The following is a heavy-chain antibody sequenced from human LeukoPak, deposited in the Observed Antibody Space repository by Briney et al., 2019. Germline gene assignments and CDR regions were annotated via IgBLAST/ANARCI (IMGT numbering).Heavy chain of an antibody. D-gene: IGHD3-22*01. Sequence: GGSLRLSCAASGFTFSNHAMSWVRQTPGKRLESVSSIGAGGANTHSADSVKGRFTTSRDNSENTVYLQMNSLRAEDTAVYFCVYLDSSGYYYGRLRYWGQGTPVTVSS. V-gene: IGHV3-23*01. CDR1: GFTFSNHA. J-gene: IGHJ4*02. CDR2: IGAGGANT. CDR3: VYLDSSGYYYGRLRY.